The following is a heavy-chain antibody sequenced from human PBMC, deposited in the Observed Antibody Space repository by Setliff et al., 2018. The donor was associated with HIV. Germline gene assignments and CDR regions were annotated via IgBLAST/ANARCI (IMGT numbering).Heavy chain of an antibody. Sequence: SETLSLTCAVYGESLSGYYWSWIRQPPGKGLEWTGDITHTRATNYNPSLQSRVTMSVDTSKNQFSLKLNSVTAADTAVYYCVRGGDSSSWYWGRWFDPWGQGTLVTVSS. CDR2: ITHTRAT. D-gene: IGHD6-13*01. CDR1: GESLSGYY. CDR3: VRGGDSSSWYWGRWFDP. J-gene: IGHJ5*02. V-gene: IGHV4-34*01.